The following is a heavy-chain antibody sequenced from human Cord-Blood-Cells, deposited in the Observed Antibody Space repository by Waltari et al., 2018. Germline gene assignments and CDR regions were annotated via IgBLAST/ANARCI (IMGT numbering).Heavy chain of an antibody. D-gene: IGHD3-22*01. V-gene: IGHV4-34*01. J-gene: IGHJ4*02. CDR3: ARVGYYDSSGYHGDY. Sequence: QVQLQQWGAGLLKPSETLSLTCAVYGGSFSGYYWSWIRQPPGKGLEWIGEINHRGSTNYNPSLKSRVTISVDTSKNQFSLKLSSVTAADTAVYYCARVGYYDSSGYHGDYWGQGTLVTVSS. CDR1: GGSFSGYY. CDR2: INHRGST.